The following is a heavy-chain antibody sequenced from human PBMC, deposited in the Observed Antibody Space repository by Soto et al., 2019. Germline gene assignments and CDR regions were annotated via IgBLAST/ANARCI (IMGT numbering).Heavy chain of an antibody. J-gene: IGHJ6*02. CDR1: GFTFSSYD. D-gene: IGHD3-10*01. Sequence: GGSLRLSCVASGFTFSSYDMHWVRQATGKGLEWVSGIGTAGDTYYPGSVKGRFTISRENAKNSLYLQMNSLRAGDTAVYYCAREPFTVVRGVIKYYGMDVWGQGTTVTVSS. CDR3: AREPFTVVRGVIKYYGMDV. CDR2: IGTAGDT. V-gene: IGHV3-13*04.